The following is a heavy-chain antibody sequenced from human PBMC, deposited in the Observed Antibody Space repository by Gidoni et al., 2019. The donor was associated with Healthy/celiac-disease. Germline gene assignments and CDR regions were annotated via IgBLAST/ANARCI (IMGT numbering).Heavy chain of an antibody. CDR2: IRYDGSNK. D-gene: IGHD6-6*01. J-gene: IGHJ4*02. CDR1: GFAFSSYV. CDR3: AKDLGQLVRMFDY. V-gene: IGHV3-30*02. Sequence: QVQLVESGGGVVQPGGSLRLSCAASGFAFSSYVMHWVRQAPGKGLEWVAFIRYDGSNKYYADSVKGRFTISRDNSKNTLYLQMNSLRAEDTAVYYCAKDLGQLVRMFDYWGQGTLVTVSS.